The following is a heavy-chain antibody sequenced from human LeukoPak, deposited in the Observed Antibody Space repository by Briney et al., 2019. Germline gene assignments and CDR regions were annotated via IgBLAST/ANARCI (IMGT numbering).Heavy chain of an antibody. CDR1: GFTFSSYG. CDR3: ARAPPGRKGYNPYYFDY. V-gene: IGHV3-30*02. J-gene: IGHJ4*02. Sequence: GGSLRLSCAASGFTFSSYGMHWVRQAPGKGLEWVAFIRYDGSNKYYADSVKGRFTISRDNSKNTLYLQMNSLRAEDTAVYYCARAPPGRKGYNPYYFDYWGQGTRVTVSS. D-gene: IGHD5-24*01. CDR2: IRYDGSNK.